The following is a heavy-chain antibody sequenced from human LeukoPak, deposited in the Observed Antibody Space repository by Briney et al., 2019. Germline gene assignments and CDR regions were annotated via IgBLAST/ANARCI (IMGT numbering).Heavy chain of an antibody. CDR2: FDPEDGET. D-gene: IGHD2-15*01. V-gene: IGHV1-24*01. J-gene: IGHJ4*02. CDR3: ATDKGTVCSGGSCYRDRFDY. Sequence: ASVKVSCKVSGYTLTELSMHWVRQAPGEGLEWMGGFDPEDGETIYAQKFQGRVTMTEDTSTDTAYMELSSLRSEDTAVYYCATDKGTVCSGGSCYRDRFDYWGQGTLVTVSS. CDR1: GYTLTELS.